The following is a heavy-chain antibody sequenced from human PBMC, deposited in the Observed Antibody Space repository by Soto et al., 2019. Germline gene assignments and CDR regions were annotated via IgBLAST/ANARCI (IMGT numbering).Heavy chain of an antibody. CDR3: ARWPGSKGAQYYFDY. V-gene: IGHV1-69*12. CDR1: GGTFSSYA. D-gene: IGHD3-10*01. J-gene: IGHJ4*02. CDR2: IIPIFGTA. Sequence: QVQLVQSGAEVKKPGSSVKVSCKASGGTFSSYAISWMRQAPGQGLEWMGGIIPIFGTANYAQKFQGRVTITADESTRTAYMELSSLRSEDTAVYYCARWPGSKGAQYYFDYWGQGTLVTISS.